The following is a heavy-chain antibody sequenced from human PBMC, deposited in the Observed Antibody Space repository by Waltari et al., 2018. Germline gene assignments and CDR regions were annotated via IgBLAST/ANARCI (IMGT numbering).Heavy chain of an antibody. CDR2: INSGGDT. J-gene: IGHJ2*01. Sequence: EVQLVGSGGGFVQPGGSLVISSAASGFTVSRHFMRCVRQAPGKGLEWVSVINSGGDTHYADSVKGRFTISRDNSKNTVYLQMNTLRAEDTALYYCARDVTGYYYFDLWGRGTLVTVSS. CDR3: ARDVTGYYYFDL. V-gene: IGHV3-53*01. CDR1: GFTVSRHF.